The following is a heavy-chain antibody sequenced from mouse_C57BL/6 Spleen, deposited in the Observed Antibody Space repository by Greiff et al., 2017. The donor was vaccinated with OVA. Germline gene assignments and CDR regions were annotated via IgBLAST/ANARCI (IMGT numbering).Heavy chain of an antibody. V-gene: IGHV1-81*01. CDR2: IYPRSGNT. D-gene: IGHD3-2*02. CDR3: AREPDSSGLAY. J-gene: IGHJ3*01. Sequence: VQLQQSGAELARPGASVKLSCKASGYTFTSYGISWVKQRTGQGLEWIGEIYPRSGNTYYNEKFKGKATLTADKSSSTAYMELRSLTSEDSAVYFWAREPDSSGLAYWGQGTLVTVSA. CDR1: GYTFTSYG.